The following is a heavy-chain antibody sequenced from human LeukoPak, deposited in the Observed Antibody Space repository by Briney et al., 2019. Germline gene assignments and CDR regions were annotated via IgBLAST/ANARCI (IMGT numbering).Heavy chain of an antibody. Sequence: SETLSLTCTVSGGSISSYYWSWIRQPPGKGLGWIGYIYYSGSTNYNPSLKSRVTISVDTSKNQFSLKLSSVTAADTAVYYCARSSDGYIFDYWGQGTLVTVSS. J-gene: IGHJ4*02. CDR1: GGSISSYY. D-gene: IGHD5-24*01. V-gene: IGHV4-59*08. CDR3: ARSSDGYIFDY. CDR2: IYYSGST.